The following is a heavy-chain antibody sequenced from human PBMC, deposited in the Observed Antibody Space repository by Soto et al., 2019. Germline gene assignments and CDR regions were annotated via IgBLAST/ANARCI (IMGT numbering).Heavy chain of an antibody. CDR2: VNPNNGDT. J-gene: IGHJ4*02. V-gene: IGHV1-8*01. CDR3: AKVSRKGSAIDFDY. CDR1: GYTFSNYD. D-gene: IGHD3-10*01. Sequence: QVQLVQSGAELKKPGASVKVSCKASGYTFSNYDMNWVRQATGQGPEWSGWVNPNNGDTGYAQKCQGRVTLTMDISTTTAYRELTSLRSEDTAIYYCAKVSRKGSAIDFDYWGQGTLITVSS.